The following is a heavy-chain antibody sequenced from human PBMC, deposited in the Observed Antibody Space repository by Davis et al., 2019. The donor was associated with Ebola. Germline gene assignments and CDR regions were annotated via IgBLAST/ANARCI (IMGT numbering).Heavy chain of an antibody. CDR3: AKVRWGSTGPQHYFDY. J-gene: IGHJ4*02. D-gene: IGHD7-27*01. V-gene: IGHV3-23*01. CDR2: ISGSGGST. CDR1: GFTFSSYA. Sequence: PGGSLRLSCAASGFTFSSYAMSWVRQAPGKGLEWVSAISGSGGSTYYADSVKGRFTISRDNSKNTLYLQMNSLRAEDTAVYYCAKVRWGSTGPQHYFDYWGQGTLVTVSS.